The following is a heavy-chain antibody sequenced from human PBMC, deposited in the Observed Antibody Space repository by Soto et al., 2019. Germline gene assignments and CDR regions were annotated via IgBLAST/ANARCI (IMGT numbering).Heavy chain of an antibody. D-gene: IGHD4-4*01. J-gene: IGHJ6*02. V-gene: IGHV1-46*01. CDR3: ARDRRIRVTPRLHSAGAWNGMDV. CDR2: INPSGGST. Sequence: ASVKVSCKASGYTFTSYYMHWVRQAPGQGLEWMGIINPSGGSTSYAQKFQGRVTMTRDTSTSTVYMELSSLRSEDTAVYYCARDRRIRVTPRLHSAGAWNGMDVWGQGTTVTVS. CDR1: GYTFTSYY.